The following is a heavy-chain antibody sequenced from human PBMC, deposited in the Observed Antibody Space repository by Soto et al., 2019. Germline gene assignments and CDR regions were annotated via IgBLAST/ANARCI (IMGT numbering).Heavy chain of an antibody. D-gene: IGHD3-16*01. J-gene: IGHJ5*02. V-gene: IGHV4-31*03. Sequence: QVQLQESGPGLVKPSQTLSLTCTVSGGSISSGGYYWSWIRQHPGKGLEWIGYIYYSGSTYYNPSLKSRVTISVDPSKNQFSLKLSSVTAADTAVYYCARDRGGLASWFDPWGQGTLVTVSS. CDR2: IYYSGST. CDR3: ARDRGGLASWFDP. CDR1: GGSISSGGYY.